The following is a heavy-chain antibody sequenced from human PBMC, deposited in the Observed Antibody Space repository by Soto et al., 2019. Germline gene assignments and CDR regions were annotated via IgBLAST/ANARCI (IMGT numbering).Heavy chain of an antibody. CDR2: IDPRDSYT. V-gene: IGHV5-10-1*01. J-gene: IGHJ5*02. D-gene: IGHD1-7*01. CDR3: AREKSDLELFNWLDP. CDR1: GYSFTTYW. Sequence: GESLKISCEASGYSFTTYWISWVRQMPGKGLEWMGAIDPRDSYTKYSPSFQGHVTISVDKSISTAYLQWNSLRASDTAIYYCAREKSDLELFNWLDPWGQGTLVTVSS.